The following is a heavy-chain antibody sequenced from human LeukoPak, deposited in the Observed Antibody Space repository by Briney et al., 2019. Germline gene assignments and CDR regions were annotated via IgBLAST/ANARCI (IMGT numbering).Heavy chain of an antibody. Sequence: PETLSLTCTVSGGSVSSAYYYWSWIRQPPGKGLEWIGYIYYSGSTNYNPSLKSRVTISVDTSKSQFSLKLSSVTAADTAVYYCARDYTGDYDSSGYLYYLDYWGLGTPVTVSS. CDR2: IYYSGST. CDR1: GGSVSSAYYY. J-gene: IGHJ4*02. D-gene: IGHD3-22*01. CDR3: ARDYTGDYDSSGYLYYLDY. V-gene: IGHV4-61*01.